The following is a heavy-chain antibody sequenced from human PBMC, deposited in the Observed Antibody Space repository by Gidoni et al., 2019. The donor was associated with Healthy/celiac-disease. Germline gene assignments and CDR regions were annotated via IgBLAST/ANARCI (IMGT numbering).Heavy chain of an antibody. CDR2: IKQDGSEK. CDR3: ARDTTIAVAGYYWYFDL. D-gene: IGHD6-19*01. V-gene: IGHV3-7*01. J-gene: IGHJ2*01. CDR1: GFPFSSYW. Sequence: EVQLVESGGGLVQPVGSLRLSCAASGFPFSSYWMSWVGQAPGKGLEWVANIKQDGSEKYYVDSVKGRFTISRDNAKNSLYLQMNSLRAEDTAVYYCARDTTIAVAGYYWYFDLWGRGTLVTVSS.